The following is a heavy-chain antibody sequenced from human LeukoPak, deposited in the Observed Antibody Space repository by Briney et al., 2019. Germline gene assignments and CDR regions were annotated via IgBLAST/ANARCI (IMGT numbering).Heavy chain of an antibody. CDR2: AIPILNVA. D-gene: IGHD3-10*01. CDR1: GGTFNSYS. J-gene: IGHJ4*02. V-gene: IGHV1-69*02. CDR3: ARGAPKYYFGSESRNYFFDH. Sequence: GASVKVSCKTSGGTFNSYSLSWLRQAPGQRLEWLGGAIPILNVANYSQTFQDRVTITADTSTSVAYMELISLKPDDTAVYYCARGAPKYYFGSESRNYFFDHWGQGTLVTVSS.